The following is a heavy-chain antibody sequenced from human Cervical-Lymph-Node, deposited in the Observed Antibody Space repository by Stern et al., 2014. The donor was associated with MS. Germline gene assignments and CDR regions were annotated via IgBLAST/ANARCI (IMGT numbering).Heavy chain of an antibody. CDR2: IKQDGNEK. CDR1: GFTFGSYW. V-gene: IGHV3-7*03. J-gene: IGHJ4*02. Sequence: EVQLVESGGGLVQPGGSLRLSCAASGFTFGSYWMSWVRQAPGKGLEWVANIKQDGNEKYYVDSVKGRFTISRDNAKNSLYLQMSKLRAEDTAVYYCARVAAAAPFDYWGQGTLGTVS. CDR3: ARVAAAAPFDY. D-gene: IGHD6-13*01.